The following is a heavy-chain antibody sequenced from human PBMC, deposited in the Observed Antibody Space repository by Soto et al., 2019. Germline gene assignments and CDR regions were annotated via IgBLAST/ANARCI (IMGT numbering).Heavy chain of an antibody. J-gene: IGHJ6*02. CDR2: ISYDGSNK. V-gene: IGHV3-30-3*01. CDR1: GFTFSSYA. Sequence: GGSLRLSCAASGFTFSSYAMHWVRQAPGKGLEWVAVISYDGSNKYYADSVKGRFTISRDNSKNTLYLQMNSLRAEDTAVYYCARDRAAGNSYYYYYGMDVWGQGTTVPVSS. CDR3: ARDRAAGNSYYYYYGMDV. D-gene: IGHD6-13*01.